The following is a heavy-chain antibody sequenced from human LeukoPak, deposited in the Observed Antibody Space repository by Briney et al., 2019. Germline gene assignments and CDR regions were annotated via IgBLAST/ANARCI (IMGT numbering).Heavy chain of an antibody. V-gene: IGHV3-7*04. CDR1: GFTFSNYW. Sequence: GGSLRLSCATSGFTFSNYWMGWVRQAPGKGLEWVAIMNQDGRQKYCVDSLKGRFTISRDNAENSLYLQMESLRAEDTAVYYCGRESSAYRWDFHHWGQGTLATVSS. CDR2: MNQDGRQK. J-gene: IGHJ1*01. CDR3: GRESSAYRWDFHH. D-gene: IGHD3-16*01.